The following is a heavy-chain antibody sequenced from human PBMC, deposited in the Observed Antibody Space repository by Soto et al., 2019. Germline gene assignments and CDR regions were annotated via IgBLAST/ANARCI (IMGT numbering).Heavy chain of an antibody. CDR3: ASRRYSYGFVDY. CDR2: INHSGST. J-gene: IGHJ4*02. V-gene: IGHV4-34*01. Sequence: ETLSLTCAVYGGAFSGYYWSWIRQPPGKGLEWIGEINHSGSTNYNPSLKSRITTSVDTSKNQVSLKLSSVTAADTAVYYCASRRYSYGFVDYWGQGTLVTVSS. CDR1: GGAFSGYY. D-gene: IGHD5-18*01.